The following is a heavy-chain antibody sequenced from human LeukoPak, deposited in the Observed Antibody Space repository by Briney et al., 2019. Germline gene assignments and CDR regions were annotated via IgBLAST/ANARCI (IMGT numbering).Heavy chain of an antibody. V-gene: IGHV3-30*02. D-gene: IGHD2-2*01. CDR3: AKEEDDCSSTSCYIPGDFDY. Sequence: GGSLRLSCAASGFTFSVYGFLWVRQAPGKGLEWVAFLPYDGNNKYYADSVKGRFTISGDNSKNTLYLQMNSLRAEDTAVYYCAKEEDDCSSTSCYIPGDFDYWGQGTLVTVSS. CDR2: LPYDGNNK. J-gene: IGHJ4*02. CDR1: GFTFSVYG.